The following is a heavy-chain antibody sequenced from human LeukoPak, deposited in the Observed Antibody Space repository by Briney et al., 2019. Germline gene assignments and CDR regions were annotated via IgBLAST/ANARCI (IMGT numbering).Heavy chain of an antibody. CDR1: GFTVNSNY. CDR2: IYSGGST. CDR3: ARDFSEYSGSYYSDY. D-gene: IGHD1-26*01. Sequence: GGSLRLSRAASGFTVNSNYMSWVRQAPGKGLEWVSVIYSGGSTYYADSVKGRFTISRDNSKNTLYLQMNSLRAEDTAVYYCARDFSEYSGSYYSDYWGQGTLVTVSS. J-gene: IGHJ4*02. V-gene: IGHV3-53*01.